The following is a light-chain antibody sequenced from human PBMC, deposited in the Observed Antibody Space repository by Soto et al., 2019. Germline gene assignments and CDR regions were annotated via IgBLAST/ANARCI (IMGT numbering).Light chain of an antibody. V-gene: IGKV3-15*01. CDR3: QQYGDWPLT. J-gene: IGKJ4*01. CDR1: QSVGNN. CDR2: ATS. Sequence: EIVVTQSPATLSVSPGERATLPCRASQSVGNNFAWYQQKPGQAPRLLIFATSTRATGVPARFSGSGSGTEFTLTISSLQSEDFAVYYCQQYGDWPLTFGGGAKVEIE.